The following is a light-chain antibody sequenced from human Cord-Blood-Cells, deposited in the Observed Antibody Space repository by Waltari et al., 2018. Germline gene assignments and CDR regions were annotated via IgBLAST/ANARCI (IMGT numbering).Light chain of an antibody. CDR2: DVS. CDR1: SSDVGGFNY. Sequence: QSALTQPASVSGSSGPSITLPCPGTSSDVGGFNYVSWYQQPPGKAPQLMIYDVSNRPSAVANHFSGSKSANTASLPISGLQAEDEDDYYCCSYTSSSTDVVFGGGTKLTVL. CDR3: CSYTSSSTDVV. J-gene: IGLJ2*01. V-gene: IGLV2-14*01.